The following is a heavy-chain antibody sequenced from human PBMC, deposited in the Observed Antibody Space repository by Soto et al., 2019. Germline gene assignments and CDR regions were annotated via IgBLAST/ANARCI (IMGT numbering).Heavy chain of an antibody. CDR1: GGTFSSYA. CDR3: ARDVFAGGLTLGDPSRLSDYYYYGMDV. V-gene: IGHV1-69*13. CDR2: IIPIFGTA. D-gene: IGHD2-8*01. Sequence: GASVKVSCKASGGTFSSYAISWVRQAPGQGLEWMGGIIPIFGTANYAQKFQGRVTITADESTSTAYMELSSLRSEDTAVYYCARDVFAGGLTLGDPSRLSDYYYYGMDVRGQGTTVTVSS. J-gene: IGHJ6*02.